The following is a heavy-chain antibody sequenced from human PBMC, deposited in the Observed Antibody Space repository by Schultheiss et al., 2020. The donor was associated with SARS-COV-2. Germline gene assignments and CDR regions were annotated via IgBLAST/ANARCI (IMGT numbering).Heavy chain of an antibody. CDR1: GFTFSSYA. CDR3: AGGGYDFWSGLPSYYYYYGMDV. D-gene: IGHD3-3*01. CDR2: ISYDGSNK. Sequence: GESLKISCAASGFTFSSYAMHWVRQAPGKGLEWVAVISYDGSNKYYADSVKGRFTISRDNSKNTLYLQMNSLRAEDMAVYYCAGGGYDFWSGLPSYYYYYGMDVWGQGTTVTVSS. J-gene: IGHJ6*02. V-gene: IGHV3-30-3*01.